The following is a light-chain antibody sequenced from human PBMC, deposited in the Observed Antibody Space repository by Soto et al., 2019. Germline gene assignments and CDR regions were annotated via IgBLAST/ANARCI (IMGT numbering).Light chain of an antibody. CDR3: SSYADNDNVM. Sequence: QSALTQPPSASGSPGQSVTISCTGTRSDVGYSNYVSWYQQHPPKAPKLIIYEVDKRSSGVPDRFSGSKSGNTASLTVSGLQAEDEADYYCSSYADNDNVMFGGGTKVTVL. CDR2: EVD. J-gene: IGLJ3*02. V-gene: IGLV2-8*01. CDR1: RSDVGYSNY.